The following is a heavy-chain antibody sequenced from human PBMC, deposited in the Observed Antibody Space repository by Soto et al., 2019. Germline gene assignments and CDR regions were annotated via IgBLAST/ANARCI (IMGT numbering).Heavy chain of an antibody. CDR1: GFTFSSYG. CDR3: ARHPERIAQIGWFDP. Sequence: PGGSLRLSCAASGFTFSSYGMHWVRQAPGKGLEWVAVISYGGSNKYYADSVKGRFTISRDNSKNTLYLQMNSLRAEDTAVYYCARHPERIAQIGWFDPWGQGT. V-gene: IGHV3-30*03. D-gene: IGHD6-13*01. CDR2: ISYGGSNK. J-gene: IGHJ5*02.